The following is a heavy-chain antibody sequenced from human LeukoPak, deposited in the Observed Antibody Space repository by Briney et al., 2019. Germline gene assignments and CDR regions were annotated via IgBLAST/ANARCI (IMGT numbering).Heavy chain of an antibody. CDR3: ATDIAVAGHLDAFDI. Sequence: ASVTVSCKVSGYTLTELSMHWVRQAPGKGLEWMGGFDPEDGETIYAQKFQGRVTMTEDTSTDTAYMELSSLRSEDTAVYYCATDIAVAGHLDAFDIWGQGTMVTVSS. CDR1: GYTLTELS. J-gene: IGHJ3*02. V-gene: IGHV1-24*01. CDR2: FDPEDGET. D-gene: IGHD6-19*01.